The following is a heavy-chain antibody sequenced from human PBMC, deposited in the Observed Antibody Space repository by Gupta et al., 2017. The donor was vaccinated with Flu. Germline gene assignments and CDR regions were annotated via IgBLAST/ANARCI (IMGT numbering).Heavy chain of an antibody. CDR1: GFTFSSYS. D-gene: IGHD3-22*01. CDR2: ISSSSSYI. V-gene: IGHV3-21*01. CDR3: ARVKQTSYXYDSSPXSTPHIKTAFDI. J-gene: IGHJ3*02. Sequence: EVQLVESGGGLVKPGGSLRLSCAASGFTFSSYSMNWVRQAPGKGLEWVSSISSSSSYIYYADSVKGRFTISRDNAKNSLYLQMNSLRAEDTAVYYCARVKQTSYXYDSSPXSTPHIKTAFDIWGQGKMVTVSS.